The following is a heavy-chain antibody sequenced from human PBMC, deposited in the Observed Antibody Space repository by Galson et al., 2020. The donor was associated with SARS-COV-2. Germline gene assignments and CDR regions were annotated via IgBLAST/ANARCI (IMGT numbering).Heavy chain of an antibody. V-gene: IGHV3-30-3*01. D-gene: IGHD3-16*01. CDR3: ARDSFGALDY. CDR2: ISYDGNTK. CDR1: GFSFSSYT. J-gene: IGHJ4*02. Sequence: GESLKISCAASGFSFSSYTIHWVRQAPGKGLDWVAAISYDGNTKYFADSVKGRFTISRDNSNNALYLELNSLRPEDTAVYYCARDSFGALDYWGQGTLVTVSS.